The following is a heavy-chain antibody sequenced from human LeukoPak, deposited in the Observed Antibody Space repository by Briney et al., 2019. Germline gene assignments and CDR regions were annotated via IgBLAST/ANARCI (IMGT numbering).Heavy chain of an antibody. D-gene: IGHD3-16*01. CDR3: ARGPRLLISRYYYYMDV. V-gene: IGHV4-34*01. Sequence: PSETLSLTCAVYGGSFSGYYWSWIRQPPGKGLEWIGEINHSGSTNYNPSLTSRVTISVDTSKNQFSLKLSSVTAADTAVYYCARGPRLLISRYYYYMDVWGKGTTVTVSS. CDR1: GGSFSGYY. J-gene: IGHJ6*03. CDR2: INHSGST.